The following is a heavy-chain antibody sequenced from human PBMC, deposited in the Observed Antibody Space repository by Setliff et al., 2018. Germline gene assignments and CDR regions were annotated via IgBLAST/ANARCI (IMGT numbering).Heavy chain of an antibody. CDR1: GGSISTDHYY. D-gene: IGHD1-26*01. CDR2: VYYTGRT. CDR3: ARHPSSGSYYGGSIFYFDD. Sequence: SETLSLTCTASGGSISTDHYYWGWIRQPPGKGLEWIGTVYYTGRTYYNPSLKTRVTISVDTSKNQFSLKLSFVTAADTAVCYCARHPSSGSYYGGSIFYFDDWGPGILVTVSS. J-gene: IGHJ4*02. V-gene: IGHV4-39*01.